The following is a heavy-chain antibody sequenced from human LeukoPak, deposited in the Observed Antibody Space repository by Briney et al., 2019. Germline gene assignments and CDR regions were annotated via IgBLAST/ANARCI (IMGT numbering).Heavy chain of an antibody. CDR2: IKSKTAGGAT. Sequence: GAPRLSCEASGLPFSNAWMTWVRQTPGKGLAWVGRIKSKTAGGATDYAAPVKGRFTISRDDSEKTAFLQMNSLQSEDTAVYFCYSSGRGPWGQGTLVIVSS. J-gene: IGHJ5*02. D-gene: IGHD3-10*01. V-gene: IGHV3-15*01. CDR3: YSSGRGP. CDR1: GLPFSNAW.